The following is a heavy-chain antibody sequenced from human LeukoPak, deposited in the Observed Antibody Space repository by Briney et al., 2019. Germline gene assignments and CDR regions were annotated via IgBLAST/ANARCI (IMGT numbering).Heavy chain of an antibody. CDR1: GYTFTSYG. CDR2: ISAYNGNT. CDR3: ARDYYGSGSYYSPSYYYGMDV. D-gene: IGHD3-10*01. Sequence: GASVKVSCKASGYTFTSYGISWVRQAPGQGLEWMGWISAYNGNTNYAQKLQGRVTMTTDTSTSTAYMELRSLRSDDTAVYYCARDYYGSGSYYSPSYYYGMDVWGQGTTVTVSS. J-gene: IGHJ6*02. V-gene: IGHV1-18*01.